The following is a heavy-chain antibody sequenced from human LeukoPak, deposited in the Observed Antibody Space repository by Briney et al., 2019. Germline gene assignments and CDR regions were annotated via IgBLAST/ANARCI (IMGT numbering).Heavy chain of an antibody. J-gene: IGHJ3*02. CDR1: GFTFGDYA. D-gene: IGHD3-10*01. Sequence: PGGSLRLSCTASGFTFGDYAMSWVRQAPGKGLEWVGFIRSKAYGGTTEYAASVKGRFTISRDDSKSIAYLQMNSLKTEDTAVYYCTRATERMVRGDGAFDIWGQGTMVTVSS. V-gene: IGHV3-49*04. CDR3: TRATERMVRGDGAFDI. CDR2: IRSKAYGGTT.